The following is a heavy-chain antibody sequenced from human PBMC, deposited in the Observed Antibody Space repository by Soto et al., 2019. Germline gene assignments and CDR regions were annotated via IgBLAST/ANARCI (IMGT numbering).Heavy chain of an antibody. D-gene: IGHD6-6*01. J-gene: IGHJ5*02. V-gene: IGHV1-8*01. CDR3: ARVKPYYSSSSRWFDP. CDR1: GYTFTSYD. Sequence: ASVKVSCKASGYTFTSYDINWVRQATGQGLEWMGWMNPNSGNTGYAQKFQGRVTMTRNTSISTAYMELSSLRSEDTAVYYCARVKPYYSSSSRWFDPWGQGTLVTVSS. CDR2: MNPNSGNT.